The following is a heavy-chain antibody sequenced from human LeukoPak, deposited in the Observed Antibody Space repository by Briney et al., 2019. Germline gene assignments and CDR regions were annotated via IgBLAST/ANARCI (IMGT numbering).Heavy chain of an antibody. D-gene: IGHD4-17*01. V-gene: IGHV4-61*02. CDR1: GGSISSGSYY. J-gene: IGHJ4*02. CDR2: IYTSGST. Sequence: KSSETLSLTCTVSGGSISSGSYYWSWIRQPAGKGLEWIGRIYTSGSTNYNPSLKSRVTISVDTSKNQFSLKLSSVTAADTAVYYCAREATTGIDYWGQGTLVTVSS. CDR3: AREATTGIDY.